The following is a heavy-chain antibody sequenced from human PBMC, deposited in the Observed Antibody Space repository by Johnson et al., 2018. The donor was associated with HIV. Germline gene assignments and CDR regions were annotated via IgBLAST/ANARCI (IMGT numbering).Heavy chain of an antibody. CDR2: IDWNGGRT. Sequence: EVQLVESGGGVVRRGGSLRLSCAASGFTFDDYGMSWVRQAPGKGLEWVSGIDWNGGRTGYVDSMKGRFTISRDNARNSLYLQMNSLRAEDTALYYCARGKGAAVGLDAFDIWGQGTMVTVSS. J-gene: IGHJ3*02. CDR3: ARGKGAAVGLDAFDI. D-gene: IGHD6-13*01. V-gene: IGHV3-20*04. CDR1: GFTFDDYG.